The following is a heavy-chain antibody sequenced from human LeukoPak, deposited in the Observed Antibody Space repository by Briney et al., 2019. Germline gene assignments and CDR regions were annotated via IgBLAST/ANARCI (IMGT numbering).Heavy chain of an antibody. CDR1: GGSFSGYY. CDR2: INHSRST. J-gene: IGHJ4*02. V-gene: IGHV4-34*01. Sequence: SETLSLTCAVYGGSFSGYYWSWIRQPPGKGLEWIGEINHSRSTNYNPSLKSRVTISVDTSKNQFSLKLSSVTAADTAVYYCARGGRYYYDSSGYYIADYFDYWGQGTLVTVSS. D-gene: IGHD3-22*01. CDR3: ARGGRYYYDSSGYYIADYFDY.